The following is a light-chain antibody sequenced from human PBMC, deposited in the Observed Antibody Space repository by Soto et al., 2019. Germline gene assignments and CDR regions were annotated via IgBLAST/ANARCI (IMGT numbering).Light chain of an antibody. CDR1: QSVDSNY. Sequence: EIVLTQSPGTLSLSPGARSTLSGRASQSVDSNYLAWYQQKPGQAPRLLMYGASSRATGIPDRFSGSGSGTDFILTISRLEPEDFAVYYCQHHGSSPVTFGGGTKVDIK. V-gene: IGKV3-20*01. CDR2: GAS. CDR3: QHHGSSPVT. J-gene: IGKJ4*01.